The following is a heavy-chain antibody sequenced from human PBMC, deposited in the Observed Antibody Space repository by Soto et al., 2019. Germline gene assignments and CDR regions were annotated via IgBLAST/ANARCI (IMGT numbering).Heavy chain of an antibody. CDR3: AKVRAAAGYYFDY. CDR1: GFTFSSYA. Sequence: SLRLSCAASGFTFSSYAMSWVRQAPGKGLEWVSAISGSGGSTYYADSVKGRFTISRDNSKNTLYLQMNSLRAEDTAVYYCAKVRAAAGYYFDYWGQGTLVTVSS. CDR2: ISGSGGST. V-gene: IGHV3-23*01. D-gene: IGHD6-13*01. J-gene: IGHJ4*02.